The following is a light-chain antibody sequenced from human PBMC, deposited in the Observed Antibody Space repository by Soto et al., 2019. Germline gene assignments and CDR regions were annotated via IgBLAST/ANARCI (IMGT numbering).Light chain of an antibody. CDR1: SPSIESNY. CDR2: RNN. J-gene: IGLJ2*01. CDR3: TVWDDSLRGRL. Sequence: QLVLTQPPSASGTPGQRVTISCSGTSPSIESNYVYWYQQLPGTAPRLLIYRNNQRPSGVPDRFSGSKSGTSASLAISALRSEDEADYYCTVWDDSLRGRLFGGGTKVTVL. V-gene: IGLV1-47*01.